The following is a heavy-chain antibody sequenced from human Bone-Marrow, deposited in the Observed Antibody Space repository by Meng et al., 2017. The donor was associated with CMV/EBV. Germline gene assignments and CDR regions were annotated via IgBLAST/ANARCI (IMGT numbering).Heavy chain of an antibody. J-gene: IGHJ4*02. V-gene: IGHV1-2*02. CDR1: GYTFTGYY. CDR3: ARVEIWYDSSGYYLSY. D-gene: IGHD3-22*01. CDR2: INPNSGGT. Sequence: ASVKVSCKASGYTFTGYYMHWVRQAPGQGLEWMGWINPNSGGTNYAQKFQGRVTMTRDTSISTAYMELSRLRSDDTAVYYCARVEIWYDSSGYYLSYWGQGTRVTGYS.